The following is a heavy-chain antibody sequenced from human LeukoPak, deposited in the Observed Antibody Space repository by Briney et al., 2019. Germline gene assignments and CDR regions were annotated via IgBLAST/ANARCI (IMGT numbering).Heavy chain of an antibody. CDR3: TRGFGSGSSVPFEY. CDR1: GFTFSNYW. CDR2: IESDGSSA. J-gene: IGHJ4*02. V-gene: IGHV3-74*01. Sequence: GGSLRLSCATSGFTFSNYWMHWVRQAPGKGLVWVSRIESDGSSADYADSVKGRFTVSRDNAKNTLYLQMNSLRAEDTAVYYCTRGFGSGSSVPFEYWGQGTLVTVSS. D-gene: IGHD3-10*01.